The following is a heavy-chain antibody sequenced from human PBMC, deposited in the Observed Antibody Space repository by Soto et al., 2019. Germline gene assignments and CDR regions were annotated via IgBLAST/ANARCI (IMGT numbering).Heavy chain of an antibody. J-gene: IGHJ4*02. V-gene: IGHV4-34*01. CDR2: INHSGST. CDR3: ARGGVYCSSTSCHRSTSFDY. D-gene: IGHD2-2*01. Sequence: QVQLQQWGAGLLKPSETLSLTCAVYGGSFSGYYWSWIRQPPGKGLEWIGEINHSGSTNYNPSLKSRVNISVDTSKNQFSLKLSSVTAADTAVYYCARGGVYCSSTSCHRSTSFDYWGQGTLVTVSS. CDR1: GGSFSGYY.